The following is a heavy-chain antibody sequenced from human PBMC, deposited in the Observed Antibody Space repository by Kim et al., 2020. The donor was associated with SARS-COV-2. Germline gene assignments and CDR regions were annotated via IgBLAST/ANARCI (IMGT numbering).Heavy chain of an antibody. CDR2: IRSGGSNK. CDR1: GFTLSGHS. CDR3: ARDLWNNILTFWVFDL. V-gene: IGHV3-21*01. D-gene: IGHD3-9*01. Sequence: GGSLRLSCVASGFTLSGHSMNWVRQAPGKGLEWVSYIRSGGSNKYYADSLKGRFTISRDSAKNSLYLEMNSLRAEDTAVYYCARDLWNNILTFWVFDLWG. J-gene: IGHJ2*01.